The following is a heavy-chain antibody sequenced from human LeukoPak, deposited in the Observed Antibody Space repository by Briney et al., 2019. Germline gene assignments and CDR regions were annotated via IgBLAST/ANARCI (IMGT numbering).Heavy chain of an antibody. D-gene: IGHD6-13*01. CDR3: ARDSSSWYPYWYFDL. V-gene: IGHV4-59*01. J-gene: IGHJ2*01. CDR2: IYYSGST. Sequence: SETLSLTCTVSGGSISSYYWSWIRQLPGKGLEWIGYIYYSGSTNYNPSLKSRVTISVDTSKNQFSLKLSSVTAADTAVYYCARDSSSWYPYWYFDLWGRGTLVTVSS. CDR1: GGSISSYY.